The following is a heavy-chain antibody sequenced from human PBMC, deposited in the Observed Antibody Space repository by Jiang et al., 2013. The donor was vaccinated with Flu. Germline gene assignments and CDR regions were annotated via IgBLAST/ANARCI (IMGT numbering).Heavy chain of an antibody. CDR3: ADTRLGGYYYYGMDV. D-gene: IGHD5-12*01. J-gene: IGHJ6*02. CDR2: ISGSGGST. Sequence: GKGLEWVSAISGSGGSTYYADSVKGRFTISRDNSKNTLYLQMNSLRAEDTAVYYCADTRLGGYYYYGMDVWGQGTTVTVSS. V-gene: IGHV3-23*01.